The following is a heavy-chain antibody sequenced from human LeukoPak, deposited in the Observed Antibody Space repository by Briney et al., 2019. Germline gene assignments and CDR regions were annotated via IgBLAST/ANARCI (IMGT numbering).Heavy chain of an antibody. D-gene: IGHD3-22*01. Sequence: ASVKVSCKASGYTFTSYGITWVRQAPGQGLEWMGWISAYNGNTNYAQKLQGRVTMTTDTSTSTAYMELRSLRSDDTAVYYCARDKFYDSSGYYYEDWGQGTLVTVSS. J-gene: IGHJ4*02. V-gene: IGHV1-18*01. CDR3: ARDKFYDSSGYYYED. CDR1: GYTFTSYG. CDR2: ISAYNGNT.